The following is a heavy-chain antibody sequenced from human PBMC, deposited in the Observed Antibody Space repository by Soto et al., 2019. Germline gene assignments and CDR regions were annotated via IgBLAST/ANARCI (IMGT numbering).Heavy chain of an antibody. D-gene: IGHD5-12*01. CDR3: ARVASGYYY. CDR1: GGSFSGYY. V-gene: IGHV4-34*01. CDR2: INHSGST. Sequence: SETLSLTCAVYGGSFSGYYWSWIRQPPGKGLEWIGEINHSGSTNYNPPLKRRVTISVDTSKNQFSLKLSSVTAADTAVYYCARVASGYYYWGQGTLVTVSS. J-gene: IGHJ4*02.